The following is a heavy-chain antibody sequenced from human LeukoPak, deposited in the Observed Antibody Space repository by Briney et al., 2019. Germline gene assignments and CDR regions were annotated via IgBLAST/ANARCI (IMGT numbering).Heavy chain of an antibody. CDR2: ISSSSSYI. D-gene: IGHD6-6*01. Sequence: GGSLRLSCAASGFTFSSYSMNWVRQAPGKGLEWVSSISSSSSYIYYADSVKGRFTISRDNAKNSLYLQMNSLRAEDTAVYYCARERSGIAARPWWFDPWGQGTLSPSPQ. CDR3: ARERSGIAARPWWFDP. CDR1: GFTFSSYS. J-gene: IGHJ5*02. V-gene: IGHV3-21*01.